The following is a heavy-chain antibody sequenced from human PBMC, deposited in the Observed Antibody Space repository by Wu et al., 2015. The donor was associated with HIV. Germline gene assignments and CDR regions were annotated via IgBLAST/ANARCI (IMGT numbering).Heavy chain of an antibody. J-gene: IGHJ6*02. CDR1: GGTFSSYA. Sequence: QVQLVQSGAEVKKPGSSVKVSCKASGGTFSSYAISWVRQAPGQGLVWMGRIIPGLETVKPVEKFQDRVTFSTDEFKTTVYMELRSLRSEDSAVYYCARNTDSVATSLYSLGVWGQGTTDHRLL. CDR3: ARNTDSVATSLYSLGV. V-gene: IGHV1-69*05. D-gene: IGHD5-12*01. CDR2: IIPGLETV.